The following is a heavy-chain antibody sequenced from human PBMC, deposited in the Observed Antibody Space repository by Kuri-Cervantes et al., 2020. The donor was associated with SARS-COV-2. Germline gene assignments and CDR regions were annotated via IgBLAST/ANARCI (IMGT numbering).Heavy chain of an antibody. D-gene: IGHD2-21*01. J-gene: IGHJ4*02. CDR3: ARNRVGVHDS. CDR2: ISYDGSKK. V-gene: IGHV3-30-3*01. Sequence: GGSLRLSSAASGFTFSRYAMHWVRQAPGKGLEWVAVISYDGSKKDYTASGKGRFTISRDNSQNTLYLQMKSLRAEDTALYYCARNRVGVHDSWGQGTLVTVSS. CDR1: GFTFSRYA.